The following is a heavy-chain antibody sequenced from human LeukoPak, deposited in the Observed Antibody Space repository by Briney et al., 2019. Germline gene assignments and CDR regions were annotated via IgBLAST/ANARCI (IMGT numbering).Heavy chain of an antibody. CDR3: ARGRLGRH. CDR2: INHSGST. J-gene: IGHJ4*02. Sequence: SETLSLTCAVYGGSFSGYYWSWIRQPPGKGLEWIGEINHSGSTNYNPSLKSRVTISVDTSKNQFSLKLSSVTAADTAVYYCARGRLGRHWGQGTLVTVSS. V-gene: IGHV4-34*01. D-gene: IGHD6-19*01. CDR1: GGSFSGYY.